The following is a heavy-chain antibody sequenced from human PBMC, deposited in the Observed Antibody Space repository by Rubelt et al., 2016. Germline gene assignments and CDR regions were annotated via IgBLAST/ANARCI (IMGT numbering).Heavy chain of an antibody. CDR3: GKDGGFKFGRLVRLAVAEYWFFDY. J-gene: IGHJ4*02. CDR2: IWYDGSNK. CDR1: GFTFSSYG. Sequence: EFGGGVVQPGRSLRLSCAASGFTFSSYGMHWVRQAPGKGLEWVAVIWYDGSNKYYADSVKGRFTISRDNSKNTLYLQMNSLRAEDTAVYYCGKDGGFKFGRLVRLAVAEYWFFDYWGQGALVTVSS. D-gene: IGHD6-19*01. V-gene: IGHV3-33*06.